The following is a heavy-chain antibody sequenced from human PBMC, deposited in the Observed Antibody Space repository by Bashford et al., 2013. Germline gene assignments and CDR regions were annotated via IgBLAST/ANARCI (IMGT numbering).Heavy chain of an antibody. CDR3: ASGESSGWYNVAYFDY. Sequence: GGSLRLSCAASGFTFSSYWMHWVRQAPGKGLVWVSRINSDGSSTSYADSVKGRFTISRDNAKNTLYLQMNSLRAEDTAVYYCASGESSGWYNVAYFDYWGQGTLVTVSS. V-gene: IGHV3-74*01. D-gene: IGHD6-19*01. CDR2: INSDGSST. J-gene: IGHJ4*02. CDR1: GFTFSSYW.